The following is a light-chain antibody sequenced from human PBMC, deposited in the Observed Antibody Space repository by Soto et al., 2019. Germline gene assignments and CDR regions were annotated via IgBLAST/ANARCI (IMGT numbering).Light chain of an antibody. CDR1: SGHSTYA. Sequence: QSVLTQSPSASASLGASVNLTCTLSSGHSTYAIAWHQQQPEKGPRYLMKLNSDGSLPKGDGIPDRFSGSRSGAARFLAISSLQSDDEADYYCQTWGSGTVVFGGGTKLTVL. V-gene: IGLV4-69*01. CDR3: QTWGSGTVV. J-gene: IGLJ2*01. CDR2: LNSDGSL.